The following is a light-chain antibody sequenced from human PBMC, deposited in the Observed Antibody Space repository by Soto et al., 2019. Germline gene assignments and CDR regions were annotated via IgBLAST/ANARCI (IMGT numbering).Light chain of an antibody. CDR1: QPIGSH. V-gene: IGKV1-39*01. J-gene: IGKJ1*01. CDR3: QKSYSPPWT. CDR2: GGS. Sequence: DIQLPQYPSCLSASVGDRVTITCRASQPIGSHLNWFQHKAGKAPKLLIYGGSTLIGGVPSRFSASGSGTDFTLTINSLQPEDFATYFCQKSYSPPWTFGQGTKVDVK.